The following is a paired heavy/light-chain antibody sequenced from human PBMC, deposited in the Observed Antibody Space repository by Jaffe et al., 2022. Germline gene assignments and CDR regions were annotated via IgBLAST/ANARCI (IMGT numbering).Light chain of an antibody. CDR2: GNT. CDR1: SSNIGAGLN. CDR3: QSYDNSLNAWV. V-gene: IGLV1-40*01. Sequence: QSVLTQPPSVSGAPGQRVTISCTGSSSNIGAGLNVHWYQQLPGAAPKVLIYGNTNRPSGVPDRFSGSKSGTSASLAITGLQAEDEADYYCQSYDNSLNAWVFGGGTKLTVL. J-gene: IGLJ3*02.
Heavy chain of an antibody. CDR3: AHRQEVFGPEY. CDR2: IYWNDVK. V-gene: IGHV2-5*01. J-gene: IGHJ4*02. Sequence: QITLKESGPTLVKPTQTLTLTCTFSGFSLTTGGVGVGWIRQPPGKALEWLAIIYWNDVKRYSPSLNSRLTITKDSSKNQVVLTVTNMDPVDTGTYYCAHRQEVFGPEYWGQGTLVTVSS. D-gene: IGHD3-3*01. CDR1: GFSLTTGGVG.